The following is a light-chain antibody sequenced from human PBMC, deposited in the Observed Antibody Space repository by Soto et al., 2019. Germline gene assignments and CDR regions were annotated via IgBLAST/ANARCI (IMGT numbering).Light chain of an antibody. J-gene: IGKJ4*01. V-gene: IGKV4-1*01. CDR2: WAS. CDR3: QQYYSTPPVT. CDR1: QSVLYSSNNKNY. Sequence: DIVMTQSPDSLAVSLGERATINCKSSQSVLYSSNNKNYLAWYQQKPGQPPKLLIYWASTRESGVPDRFSGSGSGTDFTLTISSLQAEDVEVYYCQQYYSTPPVTFGGGTKVEIK.